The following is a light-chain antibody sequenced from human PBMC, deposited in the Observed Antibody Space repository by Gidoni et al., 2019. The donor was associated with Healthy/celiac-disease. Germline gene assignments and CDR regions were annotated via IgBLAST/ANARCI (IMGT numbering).Light chain of an antibody. Sequence: DIQMTQSPSSLSASVGDRVSITCQASQDISNYLNWYQQKPGKDPKLLIYEASNLETGVPSRFSGSGSGTDFTFTISSLQPEDIATYYCQQYDKLPITFGQGTRLEIK. CDR2: EAS. CDR1: QDISNY. V-gene: IGKV1-33*01. J-gene: IGKJ5*01. CDR3: QQYDKLPIT.